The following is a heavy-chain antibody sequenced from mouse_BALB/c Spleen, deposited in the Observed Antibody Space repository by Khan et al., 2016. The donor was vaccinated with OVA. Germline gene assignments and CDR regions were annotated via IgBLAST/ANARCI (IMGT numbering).Heavy chain of an antibody. J-gene: IGHJ4*01. Sequence: QVQLKQSGPGLVAPSQSLSITCTISGFSLTNYGVHWVRQPPGKGLEWLVVIWSDGSTTYNSALKSRLTISKDNSKSQVFLKMNRLQTDDTAVYCCASQPYYHYNIMDYWGQGTSVTVSS. CDR3: ASQPYYHYNIMDY. D-gene: IGHD2-10*01. CDR1: GFSLTNYG. CDR2: IWSDGST. V-gene: IGHV2-6-1*01.